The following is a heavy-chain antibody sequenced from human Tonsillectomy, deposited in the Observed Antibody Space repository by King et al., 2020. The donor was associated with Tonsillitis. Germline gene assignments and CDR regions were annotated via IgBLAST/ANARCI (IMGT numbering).Heavy chain of an antibody. V-gene: IGHV3-23*01. CDR2: NSGSGDST. J-gene: IGHJ4*02. D-gene: IGHD5/OR15-5a*01. CDR1: GFTFSSYA. CDR3: AKALGVYSNFDY. Sequence: VQSGGSLRLSCAASGFTFSSYAMSWVRQAPGTGLEWVSGNSGSGDSTYYADSVKGRFTISRDNSKNTLYLQMNSLRAEDTAVYYCAKALGVYSNFDYWGQGTLVTVSS.